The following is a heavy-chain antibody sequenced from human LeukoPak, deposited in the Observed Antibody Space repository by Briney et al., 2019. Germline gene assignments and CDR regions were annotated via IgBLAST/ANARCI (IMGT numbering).Heavy chain of an antibody. CDR1: VGSISSGGYY. Sequence: SETLSLTCTVSVGSISSGGYYWSWIREHPGKGLEWTGYIYDSCSTYYNPSLKSRVTISVDTSKNQFSLKLSSVTAADTAVYYCAREAYDSRLGAFDIWGQGTMVTVSS. CDR3: AREAYDSRLGAFDI. J-gene: IGHJ3*02. D-gene: IGHD3-22*01. V-gene: IGHV4-31*03. CDR2: IYDSCST.